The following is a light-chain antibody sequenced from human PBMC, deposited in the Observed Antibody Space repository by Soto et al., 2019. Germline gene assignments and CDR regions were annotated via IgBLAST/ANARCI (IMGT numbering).Light chain of an antibody. V-gene: IGLV1-40*01. Sequence: QSVLTQPPSVSGAPGQRVTISCTGSSSNIGAGYDVHWYQQLPGTAPKLLIYANSNRPSGVPDRFSGSKSGTSASLAITGLQAEDAADYYCQSYDRSLSGLYVFGSGTKVTVL. CDR1: SSNIGAGYD. CDR2: ANS. CDR3: QSYDRSLSGLYV. J-gene: IGLJ1*01.